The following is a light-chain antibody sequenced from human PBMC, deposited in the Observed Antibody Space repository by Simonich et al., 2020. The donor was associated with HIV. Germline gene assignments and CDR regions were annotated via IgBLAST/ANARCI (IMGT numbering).Light chain of an antibody. CDR3: QQYYSTPDT. V-gene: IGKV4-1*01. CDR2: WAS. Sequence: DIVMTQSTDSLAVSLGERATINCKSSQSVLSSSNNKNYLAWYQQKPGPPPKLLMYWASTRESGVPDRFSGSGSGTDFTLTSSSLQAEDVAVYYCQQYYSTPDTFGQGTKLEIK. CDR1: QSVLSSSNNKNY. J-gene: IGKJ2*01.